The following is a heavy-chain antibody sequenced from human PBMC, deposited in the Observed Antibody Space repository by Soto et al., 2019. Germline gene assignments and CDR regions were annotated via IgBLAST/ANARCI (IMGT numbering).Heavy chain of an antibody. J-gene: IGHJ4*02. CDR3: ARVRYSYDTDY. V-gene: IGHV1-18*01. CDR2: ISAYNGNT. D-gene: IGHD5-18*01. Sequence: ASVMVSCKASGYTITSYGIRWVRQAPGQGLEWMGWISAYNGNTNYAQKLQGRVTMTTDTSTSTAYMELRSLRSDDTAVYYCARVRYSYDTDYWGQGTLVTVSS. CDR1: GYTITSYG.